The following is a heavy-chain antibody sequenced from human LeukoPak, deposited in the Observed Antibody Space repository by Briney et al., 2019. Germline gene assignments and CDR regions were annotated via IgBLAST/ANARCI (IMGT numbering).Heavy chain of an antibody. CDR2: INFGDSKT. D-gene: IGHD1-26*01. J-gene: IGHJ5*02. V-gene: IGHV5-51*01. CDR3: ATRRYSGRPNWYDP. CDR1: GHSFTNHW. Sequence: GESLKISCKASGHSFTNHWIGWVRQMPGIGLEWVGIINFGDSKTLYSPSFQGQVTISLDKSISTTYLQWRSLKASDTAIYYCATRRYSGRPNWYDPWGQGTPVTVSS.